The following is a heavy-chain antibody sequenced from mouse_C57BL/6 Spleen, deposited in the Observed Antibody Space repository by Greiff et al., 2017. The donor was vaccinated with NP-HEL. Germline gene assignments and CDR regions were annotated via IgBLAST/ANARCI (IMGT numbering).Heavy chain of an antibody. D-gene: IGHD3-1*01. Sequence: VQLQQPGAELVKPGASVKLSCKASGYTFTCYWMQWVKQRPGQGLEWIGEIDPSDSYTNYNQKFKGKATLTVDTSSSTAYMQLSSLTSEDSAVYYCARSGGSVWGTGTTVTVSS. CDR3: ARSGGSV. CDR2: IDPSDSYT. V-gene: IGHV1-50*01. J-gene: IGHJ1*03. CDR1: GYTFTCYW.